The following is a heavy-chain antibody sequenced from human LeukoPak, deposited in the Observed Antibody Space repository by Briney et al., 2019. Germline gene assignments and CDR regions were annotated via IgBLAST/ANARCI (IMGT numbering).Heavy chain of an antibody. CDR1: GFTFSIYG. J-gene: IGHJ4*02. Sequence: PGGSLRLSCAASGFTFSIYGMHWVRQAPGKGLEWVAIISSDGSNKYYVDSVRGRFTISRDNSKNTLYLQMNSLRAEGTAVYYCAKPTSFSSGWFADYWGQGSLVTVSS. CDR2: ISSDGSNK. V-gene: IGHV3-30*18. D-gene: IGHD6-19*01. CDR3: AKPTSFSSGWFADY.